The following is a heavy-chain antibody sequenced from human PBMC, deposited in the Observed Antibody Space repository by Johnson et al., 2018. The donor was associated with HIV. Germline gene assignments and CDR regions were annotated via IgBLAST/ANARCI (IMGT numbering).Heavy chain of an antibody. V-gene: IGHV3-30-3*01. CDR1: GFTFCSYA. CDR2: ISYDGSNK. CDR3: AKVVSRDGYNWGAFDI. Sequence: QVQLVESGGGLVQPGGSLRLSCAASGFTFCSYAMHWVRQAPGKGLEWVALISYDGSNKYYADSVKGRFTISRDNSKNTLYLEMNRLRAEDTALYYCAKVVSRDGYNWGAFDIWGQGTMVTVSS. D-gene: IGHD5-24*01. J-gene: IGHJ3*02.